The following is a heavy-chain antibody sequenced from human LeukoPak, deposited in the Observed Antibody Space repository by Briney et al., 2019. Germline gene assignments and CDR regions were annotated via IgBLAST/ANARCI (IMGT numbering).Heavy chain of an antibody. J-gene: IGHJ4*02. CDR3: ARLSGVAVAGSGFDY. V-gene: IGHV4-59*01. CDR1: GGSISSYY. Sequence: SETLSLTCTVSGGSISSYYWSWIRQPPGKGLEWIGYIYYSGQTNYDPSLKSRVTISRDTSKNQFSLKLSSVTAADTAVYYCARLSGVAVAGSGFDYWGQGTLVTVSS. D-gene: IGHD6-19*01. CDR2: IYYSGQT.